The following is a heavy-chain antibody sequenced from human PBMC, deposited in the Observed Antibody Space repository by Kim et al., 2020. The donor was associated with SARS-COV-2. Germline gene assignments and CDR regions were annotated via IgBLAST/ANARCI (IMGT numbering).Heavy chain of an antibody. CDR3: AKERYSDSSAYSDY. D-gene: IGHD3-22*01. CDR1: GFTFSSYG. Sequence: GGSLRLSCAASGFTFSSYGMHWVRQAPGKGLEWVAVIAYDGGNKYYADSVKGRFTISRDNSKNTLYPQMNSLRAEDTAVYYCAKERYSDSSAYSDYWGQGTLVTVSS. J-gene: IGHJ4*02. V-gene: IGHV3-30*18. CDR2: IAYDGGNK.